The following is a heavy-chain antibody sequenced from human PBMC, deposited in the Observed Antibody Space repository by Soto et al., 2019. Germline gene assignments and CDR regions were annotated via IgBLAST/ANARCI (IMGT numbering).Heavy chain of an antibody. CDR1: GYSFTSNW. J-gene: IGHJ5*02. CDR2: IYPGDSDT. Sequence: EVQLVQSGAEVKKPGESLKISCKGSGYSFTSNWIGWVHQMPGKGLEWMGIIYPGDSDTRYSPSFQGQVTISADKSISTAYLQWSSLKASDTAMYYCASYASLEGDWFDPWGQGTLVTVSS. V-gene: IGHV5-51*07. D-gene: IGHD3-16*01. CDR3: ASYASLEGDWFDP.